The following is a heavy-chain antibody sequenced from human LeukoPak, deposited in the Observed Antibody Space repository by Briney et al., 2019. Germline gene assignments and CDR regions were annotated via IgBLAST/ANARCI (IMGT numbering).Heavy chain of an antibody. CDR1: GASISNSDFY. J-gene: IGHJ5*02. CDR2: LYYGGSP. Sequence: SETLSLTGTVSGASISNSDFYWGWIRQPPGKGLEWIGTLYYGGSPLYNASLTSRVSMSVETSKNQFSLRLSSVTAADTAVYYCARVNDCSGSSCFSRWFDPWGQGTLITVSS. D-gene: IGHD2-15*01. CDR3: ARVNDCSGSSCFSRWFDP. V-gene: IGHV4-39*07.